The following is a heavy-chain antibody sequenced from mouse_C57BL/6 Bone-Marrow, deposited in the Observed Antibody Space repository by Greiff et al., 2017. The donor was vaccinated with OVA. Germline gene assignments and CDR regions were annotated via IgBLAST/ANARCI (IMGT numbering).Heavy chain of an antibody. Sequence: EVQLVESGPELVKPGASVKIPCKASGYTFTDYNMDWVKQSHGKSLEWIGDINPNNGGTIYNQKFKGKATLTVDKSSSTAYMELRSLTSEDTAVYYCARLGKNWDRTYWGQGTLVTVSA. CDR3: ARLGKNWDRTY. V-gene: IGHV1-18*01. CDR2: INPNNGGT. J-gene: IGHJ3*01. D-gene: IGHD4-1*01. CDR1: GYTFTDYN.